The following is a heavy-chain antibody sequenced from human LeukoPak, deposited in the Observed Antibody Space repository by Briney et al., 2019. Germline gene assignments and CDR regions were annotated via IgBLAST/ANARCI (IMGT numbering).Heavy chain of an antibody. V-gene: IGHV1-69*05. J-gene: IGHJ3*02. CDR3: ARDLVDSSGYYSGHDAFDI. D-gene: IGHD3-22*01. CDR1: GGTFSSYA. CDR2: IIPIFGTA. Sequence: ASVTVSFKASGGTFSSYAISWVRQAPGQGLEWMGGIIPIFGTANYAQKFQGRVTITTDESTSTAYMELSSLRSEDTAVYYCARDLVDSSGYYSGHDAFDIWGQGTMVTVSS.